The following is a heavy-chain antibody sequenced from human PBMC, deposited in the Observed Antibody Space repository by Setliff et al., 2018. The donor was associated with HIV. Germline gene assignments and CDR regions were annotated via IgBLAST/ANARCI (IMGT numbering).Heavy chain of an antibody. CDR1: GFTFSSYG. D-gene: IGHD1-7*01. V-gene: IGHV3-30*02. J-gene: IGHJ4*02. CDR2: IRYDGSNK. Sequence: SCAASGFTFSSYGMHWVRQAPGKGLEWVAFIRYDGSNKYYADSVKGRFTISRDNSKNTPYLQMNSLRAEDTAVYYCAKDYGTTRFFDYWGQGTLVTVSS. CDR3: AKDYGTTRFFDY.